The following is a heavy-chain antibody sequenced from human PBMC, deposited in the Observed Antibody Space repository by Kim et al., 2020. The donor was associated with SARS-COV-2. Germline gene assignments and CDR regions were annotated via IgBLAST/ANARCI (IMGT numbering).Heavy chain of an antibody. CDR3: ARQPFRDLSYLHF. Sequence: SETLSLTCTASGGSISSSSYYWGWIRQPPGQGLEWIGSIYHSGSTYYNPSLKSRVTISADTSKNQLSLKLISVTAADTAGYYCARQPFRDLSYLHFWGLG. J-gene: IGHJ4*02. CDR1: GGSISSSSYY. CDR2: IYHSGST. D-gene: IGHD3-16*02. V-gene: IGHV4-39*01.